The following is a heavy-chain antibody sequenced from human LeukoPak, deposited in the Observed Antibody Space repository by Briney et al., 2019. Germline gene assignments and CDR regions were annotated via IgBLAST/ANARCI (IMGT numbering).Heavy chain of an antibody. CDR2: ISGSGGST. CDR3: AKASTVGYYPYYFDY. Sequence: PGGSLRLSCAASGFTFSSYAMSWVRQAPGKGLEWVSAISGSGGSTYYADSVKGRFTISRDNSKKTLYLQMNSLRAEDTAVYYCAKASTVGYYPYYFDYWGQGTLVTVSS. CDR1: GFTFSSYA. V-gene: IGHV3-23*01. J-gene: IGHJ4*02. D-gene: IGHD3-22*01.